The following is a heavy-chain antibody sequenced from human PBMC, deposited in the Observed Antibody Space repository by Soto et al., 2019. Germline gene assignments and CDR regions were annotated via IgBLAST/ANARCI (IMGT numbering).Heavy chain of an antibody. Sequence: QVQLQESGPGLVKPSETLSLTCTVSGGSISSYYWSWIRQPPGKGLEWIGYIYYSGSTNYNPSLKSRVTISVDTSKNQFSLKLSSVTAADTAVYYCARIIYLNYGDPIYYFDYWGQGTLVTVSS. CDR3: ARIIYLNYGDPIYYFDY. CDR1: GGSISSYY. J-gene: IGHJ4*02. CDR2: IYYSGST. D-gene: IGHD4-17*01. V-gene: IGHV4-59*01.